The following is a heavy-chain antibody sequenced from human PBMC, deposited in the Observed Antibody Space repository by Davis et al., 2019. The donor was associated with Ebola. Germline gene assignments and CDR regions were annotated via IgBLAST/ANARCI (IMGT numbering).Heavy chain of an antibody. Sequence: GESLKISCAASGFIFNSYVMYWVRQAPGKGLEWVAVISHDGGKKYYADSVRGRFTISRDNSKNTLYLQMNSLRAEDTAVYYCARDRDVVIATDAFDIWGQGTMVTVSS. CDR1: GFIFNSYV. CDR2: ISHDGGKK. J-gene: IGHJ3*02. V-gene: IGHV3-30-3*01. CDR3: ARDRDVVIATDAFDI. D-gene: IGHD3-22*01.